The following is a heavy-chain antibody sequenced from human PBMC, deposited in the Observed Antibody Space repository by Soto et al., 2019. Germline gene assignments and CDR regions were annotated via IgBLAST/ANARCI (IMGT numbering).Heavy chain of an antibody. CDR3: ARDLGIAARKRPKENWFDP. CDR2: INPNSGGT. Sequence: ASVKVSCKASGYTFTGYYMHWVRQAPGQGLEWMGWINPNSGGTNYAQKFQGRVTMTRDTSISTAYMELSRLRSDDTAVYYCARDLGIAARKRPKENWFDPWGQGTLVTVS. J-gene: IGHJ5*02. D-gene: IGHD6-6*01. CDR1: GYTFTGYY. V-gene: IGHV1-2*02.